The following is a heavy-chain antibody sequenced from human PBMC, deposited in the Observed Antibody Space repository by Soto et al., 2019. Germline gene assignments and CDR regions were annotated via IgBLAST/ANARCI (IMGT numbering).Heavy chain of an antibody. CDR2: INHSGST. V-gene: IGHV4-34*01. CDR1: GGSFSGYY. CDR3: ARAAEIVVVPAAISYYYYGMDV. Sequence: NPSETLSLTCAVYGGSFSGYYWSWIRQPPGKGLEWIGEINHSGSTNYNPSLKSRVTISVDTSKNQFSLKLSSVTAADTAVYYCARAAEIVVVPAAISYYYYGMDVWGQGTTVTVSS. D-gene: IGHD2-2*02. J-gene: IGHJ6*02.